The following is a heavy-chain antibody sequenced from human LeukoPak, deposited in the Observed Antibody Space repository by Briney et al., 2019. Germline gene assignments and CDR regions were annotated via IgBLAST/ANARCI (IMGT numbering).Heavy chain of an antibody. J-gene: IGHJ3*02. CDR3: ARRPLTVVTLSDDAFDI. D-gene: IGHD4-23*01. CDR1: GYSFTSYW. CDR2: IYPGDSDT. V-gene: IGHV5-51*01. Sequence: GESLKISCKGSGYSFTSYWIGWVRQMPGKGLEWMGIIYPGDSDTRYSPSFQGQVTTSADKSISTAYLQWSSLKASDTAMYYCARRPLTVVTLSDDAFDIWGQGTMVTVSS.